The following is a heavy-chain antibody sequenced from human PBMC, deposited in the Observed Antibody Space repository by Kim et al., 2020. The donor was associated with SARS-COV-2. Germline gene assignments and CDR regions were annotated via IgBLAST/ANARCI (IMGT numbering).Heavy chain of an antibody. CDR2: IYYSGST. J-gene: IGHJ5*02. Sequence: SETLSLTCTVSGGSISSYYWSWIRQPPGKGLEWIGYIYYSGSTNYNPSLKSRVTISVDTSKNQFSLKLSSVTAADTAVYYCARVGVAAGMGNWFDPWGQGTLVTVSS. V-gene: IGHV4-59*01. CDR3: ARVGVAAGMGNWFDP. D-gene: IGHD6-13*01. CDR1: GGSISSYY.